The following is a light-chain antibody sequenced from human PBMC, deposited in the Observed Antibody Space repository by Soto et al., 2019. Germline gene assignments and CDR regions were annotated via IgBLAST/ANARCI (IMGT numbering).Light chain of an antibody. Sequence: QSALTQPASVSGSPGQSITFSCTGSSDDIGSFNLVSWYQQYPGKAPKLILYEVYKRPLGVSDRFSGSKSGSTASLTISGLQAEDEADYHCCSYAGSRWMFGGGTKLTV. V-gene: IGLV2-23*02. CDR2: EVY. J-gene: IGLJ3*02. CDR3: CSYAGSRWM. CDR1: SDDIGSFNL.